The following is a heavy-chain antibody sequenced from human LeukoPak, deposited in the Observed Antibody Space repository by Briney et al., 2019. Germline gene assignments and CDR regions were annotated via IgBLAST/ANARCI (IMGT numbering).Heavy chain of an antibody. CDR1: GGSLSGYY. CDR3: ARDTGKSGYPDY. V-gene: IGHV4-34*01. D-gene: IGHD3-3*01. CDR2: INHSGST. Sequence: SETLSLTCAVYGGSLSGYYCSWIRQPPGKGLEWIGEINHSGSTNYNPSLKSRVTISVDTSKNQLSLKLSYVTAADTAVYYCARDTGKSGYPDYWGQGTLVTVSS. J-gene: IGHJ4*02.